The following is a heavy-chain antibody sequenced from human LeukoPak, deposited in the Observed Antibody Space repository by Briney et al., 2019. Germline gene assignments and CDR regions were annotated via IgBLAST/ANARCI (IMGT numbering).Heavy chain of an antibody. V-gene: IGHV4-34*01. CDR3: ARVIPKVRGMWYYYMDV. CDR2: INHSGGT. J-gene: IGHJ6*03. Sequence: SETLSLTCGVYGGSLSGYHWSWIRQSPGKGLEWIGEINHSGGTNYNPPPKSRVTISVDMSKKQFSLQLSSVTAADTAVYYCARVIPKVRGMWYYYMDVWGKGARSSSP. CDR1: GGSLSGYH. D-gene: IGHD3-10*01.